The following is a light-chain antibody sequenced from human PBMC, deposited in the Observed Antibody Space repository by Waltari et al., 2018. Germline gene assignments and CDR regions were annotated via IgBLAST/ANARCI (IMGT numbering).Light chain of an antibody. Sequence: VLIQPQSVSGSPAQTVTISCTRNTGGIDSQYVHWYQQRPGNVPTKVITEEHKRPSGVPDRFSGSIDTSSNSASLTISGLKSEDEADYYCQSADDFYNRFFGGGTRLTVL. J-gene: IGLJ7*01. V-gene: IGLV6-57*03. CDR3: QSADDFYNRF. CDR2: EEH. CDR1: TGGIDSQY.